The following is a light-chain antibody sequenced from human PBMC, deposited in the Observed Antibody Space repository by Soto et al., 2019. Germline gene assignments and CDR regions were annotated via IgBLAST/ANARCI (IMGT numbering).Light chain of an antibody. V-gene: IGLV2-14*03. CDR1: SSDVGDYNY. CDR3: SLYTSDSPHVV. J-gene: IGLJ2*01. CDR2: DVG. Sequence: QSVLTQPASVSGSPGQSITISCTGTSSDVGDYNYVSWYQQHPGKAPKLMIYDVGYRPSGVSNRFSGSKSGNTASLTISGLQAEDEADYYCSLYTSDSPHVVFGGGTKVTVL.